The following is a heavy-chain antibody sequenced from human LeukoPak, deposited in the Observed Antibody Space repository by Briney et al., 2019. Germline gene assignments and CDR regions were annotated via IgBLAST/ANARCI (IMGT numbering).Heavy chain of an antibody. CDR3: AKDLSTTWIQLWSPFDY. D-gene: IGHD5-18*01. Sequence: GGSLRLSCAASGFTFSSYAMSWVRQAPGKGLEWVSAISGSGGSTYYADSVKGRFTISRDNSKNTLCLQMNSLRAEDTAVYYCAKDLSTTWIQLWSPFDYWGQGTLVTVSS. CDR1: GFTFSSYA. J-gene: IGHJ4*02. V-gene: IGHV3-23*01. CDR2: ISGSGGST.